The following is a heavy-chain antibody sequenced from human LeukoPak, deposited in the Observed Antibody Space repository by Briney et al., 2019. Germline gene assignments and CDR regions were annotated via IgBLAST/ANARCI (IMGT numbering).Heavy chain of an antibody. CDR1: GGSISSYY. V-gene: IGHV4-59*08. CDR3: ASGYCTNGVCSNAFDI. D-gene: IGHD2-8*01. Sequence: SETLSLTCTVSGGSISSYYWSWIRQPPGKGLEWIGYIYYSGSTNYNPSLKSRVTISVDTSKNQFSLKLSSVTAAGTAGYYCASGYCTNGVCSNAFDIWGQGTMVTVSS. CDR2: IYYSGST. J-gene: IGHJ3*02.